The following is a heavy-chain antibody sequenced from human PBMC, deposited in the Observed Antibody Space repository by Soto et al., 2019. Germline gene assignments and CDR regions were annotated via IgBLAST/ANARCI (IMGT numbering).Heavy chain of an antibody. D-gene: IGHD6-19*01. J-gene: IGHJ6*02. CDR1: GFPFNNYY. CDR3: TRGAGGWNYYYAMDV. V-gene: IGHV3-7*03. CDR2: IKEDGNEK. Sequence: PGGSLRLSCAASGFPFNNYYMTWVRQASGKGLEWVASIKEDGNEKYYVDSVKGRFTISRDNDKNSLSLQMNSLRAEDTAVYYCTRGAGGWNYYYAMDVWGPGATVTVYS.